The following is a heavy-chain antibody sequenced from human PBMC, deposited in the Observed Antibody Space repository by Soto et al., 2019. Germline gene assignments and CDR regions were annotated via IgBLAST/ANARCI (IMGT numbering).Heavy chain of an antibody. V-gene: IGHV3-74*01. J-gene: IGHJ4*02. CDR3: ARNRDGVDY. CDR2: ISTDGSIT. CDR1: GFTFSSYW. Sequence: EVQLVESGGGLVQPGGSLRLSCAASGFTFSSYWMHWVRQIPGKGLMWVSRISTDGSITAYADAVKGRFTTSRDNAKNTLYLQMNSLRAEDTGVYNCARNRDGVDYWGQGPLVTVSS.